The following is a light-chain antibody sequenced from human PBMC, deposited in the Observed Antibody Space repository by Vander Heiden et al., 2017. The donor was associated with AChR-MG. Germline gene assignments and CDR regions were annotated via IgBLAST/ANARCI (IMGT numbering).Light chain of an antibody. CDR2: DAS. Sequence: EIVLTQSPATLSLSPGERATLSCGASQSVSSSYLAWYQQKPGLAPRLLNYDASSRATGIQDRFSGSGSGTDFTLTLSRLEPEDFAVYYCQQYGSSPSFTFGHGTKVDIK. V-gene: IGKV3D-20*01. J-gene: IGKJ3*01. CDR3: QQYGSSPSFT. CDR1: QSVSSSY.